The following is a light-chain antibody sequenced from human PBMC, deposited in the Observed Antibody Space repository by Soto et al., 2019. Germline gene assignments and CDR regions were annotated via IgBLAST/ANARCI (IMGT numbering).Light chain of an antibody. CDR2: WAS. CDR3: QQYYSTPRL. Sequence: DIVMTQSPDSLAVSLGERATINCKSSQSVLYSSNNKHYLAWYQQKPGQPPKLLIYWASTQESGVPDRFSGSGSGTDFALTISRLQAEDVAVYYFQQYYSTPRLFGPGTKVDIK. V-gene: IGKV4-1*01. CDR1: QSVLYSSNNKHY. J-gene: IGKJ3*01.